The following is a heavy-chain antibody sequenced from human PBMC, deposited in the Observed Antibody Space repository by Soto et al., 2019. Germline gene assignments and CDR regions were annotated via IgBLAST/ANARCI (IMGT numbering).Heavy chain of an antibody. D-gene: IGHD3-3*01. CDR3: ARHAGDVYYDFGRPMDV. CDR1: GGSISSSSYY. V-gene: IGHV4-39*01. CDR2: IYYSGST. Sequence: PSETLSLTCTVSGGSISSSSYYWGWIRQPPGKGLEWIGSIYYSGSTYYNPSLKSRVTISVDTSKNQFSLKLSSVTAADTDVYYCARHAGDVYYDFGRPMDVWGQGTTVTVSS. J-gene: IGHJ6*02.